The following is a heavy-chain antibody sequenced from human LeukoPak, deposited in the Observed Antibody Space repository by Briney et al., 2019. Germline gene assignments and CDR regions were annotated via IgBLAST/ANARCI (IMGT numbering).Heavy chain of an antibody. V-gene: IGHV3-21*01. CDR1: GFTFSSYS. D-gene: IGHD6-13*01. CDR3: AMEGIAAAGKGDFDY. J-gene: IGHJ4*02. CDR2: ISSSSSYI. Sequence: KPGGSLRLSCAASGFTFSSYSMDWVRQAPGKGLEWVSSISSSSSYIYYADSVKGRFTISRDNAKNSLYLQMNSLRAEDTAVYYCAMEGIAAAGKGDFDYWGQGTLVTVSS.